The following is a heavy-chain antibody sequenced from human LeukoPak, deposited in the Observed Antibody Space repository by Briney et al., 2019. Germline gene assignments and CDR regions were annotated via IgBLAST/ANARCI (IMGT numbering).Heavy chain of an antibody. CDR2: IYTGGGT. J-gene: IGHJ4*02. CDR1: GFSVRTNF. D-gene: IGHD4-17*01. V-gene: IGHV3-53*01. Sequence: GGSLRLSCTVSGFSVRTNFMSWVRQAPGKGLEWVSVIYTGGGTDHADSVKGRFTISRDNSKNTLYLQMNSLRAEDTAVYYCAKDGWPIDYWGQGTLVTVSS. CDR3: AKDGWPIDY.